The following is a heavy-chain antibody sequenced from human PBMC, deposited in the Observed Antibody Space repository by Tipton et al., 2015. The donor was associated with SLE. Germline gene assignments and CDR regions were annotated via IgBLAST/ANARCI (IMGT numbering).Heavy chain of an antibody. Sequence: TLSLTCTVSGGSISNYYWSWIRQPPGKGLEWIGYIYYSGSTNYNPSLKSRVTISVDTSKNQFSLKLSSVTAADTAVYYCARPPVVTQAFDIWGQGTMVTVSS. V-gene: IGHV4-59*08. CDR1: GGSISNYY. J-gene: IGHJ3*02. CDR2: IYYSGST. CDR3: ARPPVVTQAFDI. D-gene: IGHD4-23*01.